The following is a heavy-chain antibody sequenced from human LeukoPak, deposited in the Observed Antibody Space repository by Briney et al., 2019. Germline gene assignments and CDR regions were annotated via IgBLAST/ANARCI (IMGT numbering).Heavy chain of an antibody. D-gene: IGHD6-19*01. CDR2: TIPIFGTA. CDR3: ARDQIAVAGNFDY. J-gene: IGHJ4*02. Sequence: SVKVSCKASGGTFSSYAISWVRQAPGQGLEWMGRTIPIFGTANYAQKFQGRVTITTDESTSTAYMELSSLRSEDTAVYYCARDQIAVAGNFDYWGQRTLVTVSS. V-gene: IGHV1-69*05. CDR1: GGTFSSYA.